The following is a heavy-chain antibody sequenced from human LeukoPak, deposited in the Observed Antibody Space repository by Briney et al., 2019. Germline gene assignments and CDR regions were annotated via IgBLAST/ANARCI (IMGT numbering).Heavy chain of an antibody. J-gene: IGHJ1*01. CDR1: GFTFNNYW. CDR3: VRDLFFSDAGYSSGWRAEYFHH. CDR2: IKQDGSEK. Sequence: PGGSLRLSCTASGFTFNNYWMTWVRQAPGKGLEWVANIKQDGSEKNYVDSVKGRFTISRDNAKNTLNLQMNSLRAEDTAVYYCVRDLFFSDAGYSSGWRAEYFHHWGQGTLVTVSS. D-gene: IGHD6-19*01. V-gene: IGHV3-7*01.